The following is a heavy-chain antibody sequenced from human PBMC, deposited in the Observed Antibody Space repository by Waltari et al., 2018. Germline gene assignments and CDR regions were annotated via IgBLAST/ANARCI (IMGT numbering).Heavy chain of an antibody. J-gene: IGHJ6*03. CDR3: ARDGGDITTHYYHMDV. CDR1: SSHG. CDR2: IIPIFGAP. V-gene: IGHV1-69*12. D-gene: IGHD3-16*01. Sequence: QVHLVQSGAEVKKPGSSVKVSCKAYSSHGSSWVRQAPGQGLEWMGGIIPIFGAPNYAQRFKDRLTIIADESTSTAYMELSRLTKDDTAVYYCARDGGDITTHYYHMDVWDKWTTVTVSS.